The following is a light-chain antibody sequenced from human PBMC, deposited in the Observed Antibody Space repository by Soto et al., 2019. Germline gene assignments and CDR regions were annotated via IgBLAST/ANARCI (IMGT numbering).Light chain of an antibody. V-gene: IGKV3-11*01. J-gene: IGKJ5*01. Sequence: EIVLTQSTATLSLSPRERVTLSCRASQSVSSYLAWYQQKPGQAPRLLIYDASNRATGIPARFSGSGSGTDFTLTISSLEPEDFAVYYCQQRSNWPPITFGQGTRLAI. CDR1: QSVSSY. CDR2: DAS. CDR3: QQRSNWPPIT.